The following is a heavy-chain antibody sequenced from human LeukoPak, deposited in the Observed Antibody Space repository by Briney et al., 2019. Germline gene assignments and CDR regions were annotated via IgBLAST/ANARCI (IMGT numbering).Heavy chain of an antibody. V-gene: IGHV1-18*01. D-gene: IGHD3-10*01. CDR2: ISAYNGNT. CDR3: ARGRITMVRGDFDY. CDR1: GYTFTSYG. J-gene: IGHJ4*02. Sequence: ASVKVSCKASGYTFTSYGIRWVRQAPGQGLAWMGWISAYNGNTNYAQKLQGRVTMTTDTSTSTAYMELRSLRSDDTAVYYCARGRITMVRGDFDYWGQGTLVTVSS.